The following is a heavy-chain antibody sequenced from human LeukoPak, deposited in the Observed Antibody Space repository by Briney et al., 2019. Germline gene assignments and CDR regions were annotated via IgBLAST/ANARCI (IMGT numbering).Heavy chain of an antibody. D-gene: IGHD3-10*01. CDR2: ISWNSGSI. J-gene: IGHJ4*02. CDR1: GFTFDDYA. V-gene: IGHV3-9*01. Sequence: GGSLRLSCAASGFTFDDYAMHWVRQAPGKGLEWVSGISWNSGSIGYADSVKGRFTISRDNAKNSLYLQMDSLRAEDTAVYYCAKGRVRGVIIPLYWGQGTLVTVSS. CDR3: AKGRVRGVIIPLY.